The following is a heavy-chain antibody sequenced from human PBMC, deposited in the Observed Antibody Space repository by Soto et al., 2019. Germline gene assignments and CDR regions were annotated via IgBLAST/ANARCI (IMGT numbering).Heavy chain of an antibody. CDR3: ARDVGTGDAFAI. V-gene: IGHV1-69*08. J-gene: IGHJ3*02. CDR2: IIPILGIA. D-gene: IGHD3-10*01. CDR1: GGTFSSYT. Sequence: QVQLVQSGAEVKKPGSSVKVSCKASGGTFSSYTISWVRQAPGQGLEWMGRIIPILGIANYEQKFQGRVTITAEKSTNTAYMELSSMRSEDTAVYYCARDVGTGDAFAIWGQGTMFTVSS.